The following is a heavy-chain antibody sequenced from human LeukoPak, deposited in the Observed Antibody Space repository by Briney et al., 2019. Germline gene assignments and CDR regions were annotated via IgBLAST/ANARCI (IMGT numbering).Heavy chain of an antibody. D-gene: IGHD3-10*01. Sequence: PGGSLRLFCAASGFTFSNYWMSWVRQSPGKGLEWVANIKEDGSDKYYVDSVKGRFTISRDNAKNSLYLQMNSLRAEDTAVYYCARDRGYLTFDYWGQGTLVTVSS. CDR3: ARDRGYLTFDY. CDR2: IKEDGSDK. J-gene: IGHJ4*02. CDR1: GFTFSNYW. V-gene: IGHV3-7*03.